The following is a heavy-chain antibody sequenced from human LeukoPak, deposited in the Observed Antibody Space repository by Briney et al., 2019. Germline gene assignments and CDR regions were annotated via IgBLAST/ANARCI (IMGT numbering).Heavy chain of an antibody. Sequence: PGGSLRLSCAASGFTFSRYWMSWVRQAPGKGLEWVANIKQDGSEKYYVDSVKGRFTISRDNAKNSLYLQMNSLRAEDTAVYYCARGDSSGYYYWGQGTLVTVSS. D-gene: IGHD3-22*01. CDR3: ARGDSSGYYY. V-gene: IGHV3-7*01. J-gene: IGHJ4*02. CDR1: GFTFSRYW. CDR2: IKQDGSEK.